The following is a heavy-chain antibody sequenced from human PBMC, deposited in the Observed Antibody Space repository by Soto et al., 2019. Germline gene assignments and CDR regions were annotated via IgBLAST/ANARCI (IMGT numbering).Heavy chain of an antibody. CDR3: ANLPLYGSGFDC. CDR2: ISWTGAAT. CDR1: GFTFDDYA. D-gene: IGHD3-10*01. V-gene: IGHV3-9*01. Sequence: EVQLVESGGGLVQPGGSLRLSCAASGFTFDDYAIHWVRQATGKGMEWVSGISWTGAATGYVDSVKGRFSISRDNTKNTLYLQMDSLRSEDTAVYYCANLPLYGSGFDCWGQGTLVTVSS. J-gene: IGHJ4*02.